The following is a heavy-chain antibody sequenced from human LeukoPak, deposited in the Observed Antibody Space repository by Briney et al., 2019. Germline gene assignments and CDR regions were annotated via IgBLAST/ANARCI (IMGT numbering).Heavy chain of an antibody. D-gene: IGHD3-10*01. V-gene: IGHV3-30*18. Sequence: GGSLRLSCAASGFTFSSYGMHWVRQAPGKGLEWVAVISYDGSNKYYADSVKGRFTISRDNSINTLYLQMNSLRADDTAIYYCAKDPSITLVRGVYFDYWGQGTLVTVSS. J-gene: IGHJ4*02. CDR3: AKDPSITLVRGVYFDY. CDR1: GFTFSSYG. CDR2: ISYDGSNK.